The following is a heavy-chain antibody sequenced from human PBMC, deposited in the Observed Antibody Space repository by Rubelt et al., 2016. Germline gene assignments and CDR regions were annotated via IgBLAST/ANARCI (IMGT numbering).Heavy chain of an antibody. J-gene: IGHJ4*02. CDR2: INHSGST. CDR1: GGSFSGYY. D-gene: IGHD6-19*01. CDR3: ARGHRRIAVAPFDY. V-gene: IGHV4-34*01. Sequence: QVQLQQWGAGLLKPSETLSLTCAVYGGSFSGYYWGWIRQPPGKGLEWIGEINHSGSTNYNPSLKSRVTISVDTAKNQFSLKLSSVTAADTAVYYCARGHRRIAVAPFDYWGQGTLVTVSS.